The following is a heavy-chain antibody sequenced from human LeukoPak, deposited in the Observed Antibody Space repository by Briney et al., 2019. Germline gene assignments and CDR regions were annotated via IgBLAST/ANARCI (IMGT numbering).Heavy chain of an antibody. Sequence: PGGSLRLSCAAPGVTFSNYAMAWVRQAPGKGLEWVSSITSSGNRYYADSVKGRFTISRDNSKNTVYMQMTSLRAEDTAVYYCAKGDYGDCYWGQGTLVTVSS. CDR3: AKGDYGDCY. CDR2: ITSSGNR. V-gene: IGHV3-23*01. D-gene: IGHD4-17*01. CDR1: GVTFSNYA. J-gene: IGHJ4*02.